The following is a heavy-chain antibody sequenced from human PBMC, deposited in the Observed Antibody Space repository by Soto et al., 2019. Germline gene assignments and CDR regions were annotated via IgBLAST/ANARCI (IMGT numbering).Heavy chain of an antibody. D-gene: IGHD3-10*01. CDR2: IDPSDSYT. J-gene: IGHJ6*02. CDR3: ARRITGYYYYYGMDV. Sequence: LKISCKGPGYSFTSYWISWVRQMPGKGLEWMGRIDPSDSYTNYSPSFQGHVTISADKSISTAYLQWSSLKASDTAMYYCARRITGYYYYYGMDVWGQGTTVTVSS. V-gene: IGHV5-10-1*01. CDR1: GYSFTSYW.